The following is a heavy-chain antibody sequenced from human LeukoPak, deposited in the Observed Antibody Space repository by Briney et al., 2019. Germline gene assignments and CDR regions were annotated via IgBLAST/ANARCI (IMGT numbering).Heavy chain of an antibody. CDR1: GFTFSHYG. D-gene: IGHD6-19*01. V-gene: IGHV3-33*01. Sequence: PGGSLRLSCAASGFTFSHYGMHCVRQAPGKGLEWVAVIWYDGSYKYYADSVKGRFTISRDNSKSTLYLQMDSLRAEDTAAYYCARDRSSGWDDYWGQGTLVTVSS. J-gene: IGHJ4*02. CDR3: ARDRSSGWDDY. CDR2: IWYDGSYK.